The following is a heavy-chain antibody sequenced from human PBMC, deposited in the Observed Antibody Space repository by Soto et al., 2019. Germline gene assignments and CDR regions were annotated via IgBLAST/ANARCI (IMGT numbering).Heavy chain of an antibody. Sequence: SETLSLTCAVSGGSFSGYYWSWIRQPPGKGLEWIGEINHSGSTNYNPSLKSRVTISVDTSKNQFSLKLSSVTAADTAVYYCARGVRFWGQGTLVTVSS. V-gene: IGHV4-34*01. D-gene: IGHD3-3*01. CDR1: GGSFSGYY. J-gene: IGHJ4*02. CDR2: INHSGST. CDR3: ARGVRF.